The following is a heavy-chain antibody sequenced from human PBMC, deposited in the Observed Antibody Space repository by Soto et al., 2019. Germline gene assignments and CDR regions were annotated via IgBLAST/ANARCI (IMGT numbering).Heavy chain of an antibody. D-gene: IGHD5-12*01. CDR3: PGRLIEATKCFDP. CDR1: GGSISNNNW. J-gene: IGHJ5*02. Sequence: PSETLSLTCVVSGGSISNNNWWTWVSQRPGKGLEWIAEIYHSGATNYNPSLRSRVTLSVDKSNNQVSLRLNSVTAADTAVYYCPGRLIEATKCFDPCGPGTLVTVAS. V-gene: IGHV4-4*02. CDR2: IYHSGAT.